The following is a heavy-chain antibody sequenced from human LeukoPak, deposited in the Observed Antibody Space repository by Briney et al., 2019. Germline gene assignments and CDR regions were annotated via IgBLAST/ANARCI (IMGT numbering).Heavy chain of an antibody. CDR3: ARGLNYGSGSYYKGLDY. D-gene: IGHD3-10*01. Sequence: GGSLRLSCAASGFTFSSYEMDWVRQAPGKGLEWVSGINWNGGSTGYADSVKGRFTISRDNAKNSLYLQMNSLRAEDTALYYCARGLNYGSGSYYKGLDYWGQGTLVTVSS. J-gene: IGHJ4*02. CDR2: INWNGGST. V-gene: IGHV3-20*04. CDR1: GFTFSSYE.